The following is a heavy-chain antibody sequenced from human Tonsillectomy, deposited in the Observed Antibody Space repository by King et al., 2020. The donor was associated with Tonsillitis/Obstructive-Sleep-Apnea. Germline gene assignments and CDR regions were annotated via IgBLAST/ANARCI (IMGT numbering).Heavy chain of an antibody. CDR3: AKCTYDFWSGSYPTDYFDY. CDR1: GFTFSSYA. J-gene: IGHJ4*02. Sequence: QLVQSGGGVVQPGRSLRLSCAASGFTFSSYAMHWVRQAPGKGLEWVAVISYDGSNKYYADSVKGRFTISRDNSKNTLYLQMNSLRAEDTAVYYCAKCTYDFWSGSYPTDYFDYWGQGTLVTVSS. CDR2: ISYDGSNK. D-gene: IGHD3-3*01. V-gene: IGHV3-30*04.